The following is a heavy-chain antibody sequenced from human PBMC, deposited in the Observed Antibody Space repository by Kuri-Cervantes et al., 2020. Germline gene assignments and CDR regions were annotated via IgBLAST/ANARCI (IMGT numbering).Heavy chain of an antibody. J-gene: IGHJ3*02. CDR3: ARDWNFGVSDAFDI. CDR2: INWNGGGT. D-gene: IGHD3-3*01. Sequence: GGSLRLSCAASGFTFSNAWMSWVRQAPGKGLEWVSGINWNGGGTGYADSVKGRFTISRDNAKNSLYLQMNSLRAEDTALYYCARDWNFGVSDAFDIWGQGTMVTVSS. V-gene: IGHV3-20*04. CDR1: GFTFSNAW.